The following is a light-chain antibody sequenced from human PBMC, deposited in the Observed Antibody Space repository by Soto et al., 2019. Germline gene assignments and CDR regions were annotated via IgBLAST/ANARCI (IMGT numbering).Light chain of an antibody. Sequence: EIVLTQSPGTLSLSPVERALLSCRASQSVSNNYLAWYQQKPGQAPRFLIFGTSTRPTGIQDRFSGSGSGTDFTLTISRLEPEDFAVYYCMQYGSSLIFGQGTRLEIK. CDR1: QSVSNNY. V-gene: IGKV3-20*01. CDR2: GTS. CDR3: MQYGSSLI. J-gene: IGKJ5*01.